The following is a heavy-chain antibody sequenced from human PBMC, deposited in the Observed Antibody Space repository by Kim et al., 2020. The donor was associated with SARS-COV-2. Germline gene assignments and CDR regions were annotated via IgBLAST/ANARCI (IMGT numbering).Heavy chain of an antibody. CDR2: T. J-gene: IGHJ4*02. D-gene: IGHD6-19*01. CDR3: AKDLAGLAKVN. Sequence: TYYADSLKGRFTISRDNSQKTLYLEMNSLGAEDTAVYYCAKDLAGLAKVNWGQGTLVTVSS. V-gene: IGHV3-23*01.